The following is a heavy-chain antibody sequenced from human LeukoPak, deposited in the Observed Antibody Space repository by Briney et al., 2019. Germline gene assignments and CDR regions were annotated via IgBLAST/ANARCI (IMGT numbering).Heavy chain of an antibody. CDR1: GFTFSNAW. D-gene: IGHD3-22*01. CDR2: ISGSGGST. J-gene: IGHJ4*02. Sequence: GGSLRLSCAASGFTFSNAWMSWVRQAPGKGLEWVSAISGSGGSTYYADSVKGRFTISRDNSKNTLYLQMNSLRAEDTAVYYCAKEGLYYDSSGFDYWGQGTLVTVSS. V-gene: IGHV3-23*01. CDR3: AKEGLYYDSSGFDY.